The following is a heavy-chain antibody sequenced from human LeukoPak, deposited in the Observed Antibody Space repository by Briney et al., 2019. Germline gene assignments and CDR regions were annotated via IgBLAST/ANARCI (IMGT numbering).Heavy chain of an antibody. J-gene: IGHJ5*02. CDR1: GYSISSGYY. D-gene: IGHD2-2*01. V-gene: IGHV4-38-2*02. CDR2: INHSGST. CDR3: ARRGYCSSTSCPRDKNWFDP. Sequence: KPSETLSLTCTVSGYSISSGYYWGWIRPPPGKGLEWIGEINHSGSTNYNPSLKSRVTISVDTSKNQFSLKLSSVTAADTAVYYCARRGYCSSTSCPRDKNWFDPWGQGTLVTVSS.